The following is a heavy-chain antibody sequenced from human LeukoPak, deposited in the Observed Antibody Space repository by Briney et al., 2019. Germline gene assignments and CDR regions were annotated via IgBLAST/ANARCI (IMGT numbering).Heavy chain of an antibody. CDR1: GFTFSSYS. CDR2: ISSSSYI. Sequence: GGSLRLSCAASGFTFSSYSMNWVRQAPGKGLEWVSSISSSSYIYYADSVKGRFTISRDNAKNSLYLQMNSLRAEDTAVYYCARDEGAGYCSSTSCYSVGMDVWGQGTTVTVSS. CDR3: ARDEGAGYCSSTSCYSVGMDV. V-gene: IGHV3-21*01. D-gene: IGHD2-2*01. J-gene: IGHJ6*02.